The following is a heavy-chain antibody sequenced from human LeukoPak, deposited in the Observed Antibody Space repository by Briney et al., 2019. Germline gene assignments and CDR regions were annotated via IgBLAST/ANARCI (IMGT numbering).Heavy chain of an antibody. J-gene: IGHJ4*02. D-gene: IGHD3-3*01. CDR3: ARHAGGITIFGVVTYHDY. Sequence: PSETLSLTCTVSGGSISSSSYYWGWIRQPPGKGLEWIGSIYYSGSTYYNPSLKSRVTISVDTSKNQFSLKLSSVTAADTAVYCCARHAGGITIFGVVTYHDYWGQGTLVTVSS. CDR2: IYYSGST. CDR1: GGSISSSSYY. V-gene: IGHV4-39*01.